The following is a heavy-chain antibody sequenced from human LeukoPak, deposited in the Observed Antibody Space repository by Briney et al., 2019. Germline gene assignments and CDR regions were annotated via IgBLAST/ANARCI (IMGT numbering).Heavy chain of an antibody. CDR3: ARGVGKSGALDI. Sequence: GGSLRLSCAASGFTFNNYGINWVRQAPGKGLEWVSAISTSGAYIYYADAVKGRFTISRDNAKNSLFLQMRSLRADDTAIYYCARGVGKSGALDIWGRGTMVTVSS. J-gene: IGHJ3*02. CDR1: GFTFNNYG. V-gene: IGHV3-21*04. CDR2: ISTSGAYI. D-gene: IGHD1-26*01.